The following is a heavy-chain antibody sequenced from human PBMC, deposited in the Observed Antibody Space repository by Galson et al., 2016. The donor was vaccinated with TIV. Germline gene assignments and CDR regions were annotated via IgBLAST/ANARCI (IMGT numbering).Heavy chain of an antibody. Sequence: SVKVSCKASGYTFTSFDISWIRQAPGQGLEWMGWMSPSNGNTGYAQKFRGRITMTRHPSTTTVYMELSGLTSEDTDVYYCAIGHYYDSSGYSFDFWGQGTLVTVSS. CDR1: GYTFTSFD. CDR3: AIGHYYDSSGYSFDF. CDR2: MSPSNGNT. J-gene: IGHJ4*02. V-gene: IGHV1-8*01. D-gene: IGHD3-22*01.